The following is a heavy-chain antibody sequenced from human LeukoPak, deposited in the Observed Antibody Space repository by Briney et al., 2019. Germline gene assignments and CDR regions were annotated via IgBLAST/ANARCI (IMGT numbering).Heavy chain of an antibody. CDR2: ISGSGGST. D-gene: IGHD1-7*01. CDR1: GFTFSSYA. V-gene: IGHV3-23*01. CDR3: AKDLEVGWNYGNNWFDP. Sequence: GGSLRLSCAASGFTFSSYAMSWVRQAPGKGLEWVSAISGSGGSTYYADSVKGRFTISRDNSKNTLYLQMNSLRAEDTAVYYCAKDLEVGWNYGNNWFDPWGQEPWSPSPQ. J-gene: IGHJ5*02.